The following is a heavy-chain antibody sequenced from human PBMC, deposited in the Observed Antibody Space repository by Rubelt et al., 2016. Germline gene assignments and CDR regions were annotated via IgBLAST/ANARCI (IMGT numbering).Heavy chain of an antibody. Sequence: QVHLVQSAIEVKKPGASVKISCKTSGYTFTTYGIIWVRRAPGQGLEWMGWINTYNAKTNYPQKFQGRVSMTTDSSTNTAYMELRSLRSDDTAVYYCARGYFDSTGDFDYWGQGTLVTVSS. D-gene: IGHD3-22*01. V-gene: IGHV1-18*01. J-gene: IGHJ4*02. CDR1: GYTFTTYG. CDR2: INTYNAKT. CDR3: ARGYFDSTGDFDY.